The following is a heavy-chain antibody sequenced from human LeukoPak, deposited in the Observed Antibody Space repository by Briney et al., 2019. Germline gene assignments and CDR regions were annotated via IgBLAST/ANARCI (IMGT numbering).Heavy chain of an antibody. CDR2: ISYSGST. Sequence: SETLSLTCTVSGGSISSGGYYWSWIRQHPGKGLEWIGYISYSGSTYYTPSLKSRVTISGDTSRNQFSLKMSSVTAADTAVYYCARGGATGYWGQGTLVTVSS. CDR1: GGSISSGGYY. V-gene: IGHV4-31*03. D-gene: IGHD1-26*01. J-gene: IGHJ4*02. CDR3: ARGGATGY.